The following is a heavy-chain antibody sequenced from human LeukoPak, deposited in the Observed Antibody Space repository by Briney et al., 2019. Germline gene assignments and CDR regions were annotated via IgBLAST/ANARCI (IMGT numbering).Heavy chain of an antibody. CDR1: GFTFSSYW. CDR3: ARWAHCSSTSCPFVY. Sequence: GGSLRLSCAASGFTFSSYWMSWVRQAPGKGLEWVANIKQDGSEKYYVDSVKDRFTISRDNAKNSLYLQMNSLRAEDTAVYYCARWAHCSSTSCPFVYWGQGTLVTVSS. D-gene: IGHD2-2*01. V-gene: IGHV3-7*03. J-gene: IGHJ4*02. CDR2: IKQDGSEK.